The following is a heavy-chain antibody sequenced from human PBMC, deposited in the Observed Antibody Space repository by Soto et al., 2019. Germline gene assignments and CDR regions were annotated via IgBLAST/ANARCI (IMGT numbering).Heavy chain of an antibody. CDR2: IYYSGST. J-gene: IGHJ6*03. CDR3: ARLSSGPYSSSWDSDYYYYYYMDV. D-gene: IGHD6-13*01. CDR1: GGSISSSSYY. Sequence: PSETLSLTCTVSGGSISSSSYYWGWIRQPPGKGLEWIGSIYYSGSTYYNPSLKSRVTISVDTSKNQFSLKLSSVAAADTAVYYCARLSSGPYSSSWDSDYYYYYYMDVWGKGTTVTVSS. V-gene: IGHV4-39*01.